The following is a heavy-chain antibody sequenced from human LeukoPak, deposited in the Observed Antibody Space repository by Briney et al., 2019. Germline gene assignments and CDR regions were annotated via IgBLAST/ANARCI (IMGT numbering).Heavy chain of an antibody. CDR1: RFTFRSYW. J-gene: IGHJ6*02. D-gene: IGHD3-16*01. CDR3: ARAGVYDYVWGSWVAGYYYYYYGIDV. V-gene: IGHV3-74*01. Sequence: RGSLTLTRAGTRFTFRSYWMHSLRQPRAKGLAGVSLINNYGRITTYPCSVRGRFSISRDNAKSTLYLQMNSMRAEDTAVYYCARAGVYDYVWGSWVAGYYYYYYGIDVWGQGTTVTVSS. CDR2: INNYGRIT.